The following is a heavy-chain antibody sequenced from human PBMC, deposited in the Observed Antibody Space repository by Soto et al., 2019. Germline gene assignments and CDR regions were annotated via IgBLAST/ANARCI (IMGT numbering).Heavy chain of an antibody. V-gene: IGHV2-5*02. J-gene: IGHJ4*02. CDR3: AHAVAYYLLTFDH. D-gene: IGHD1-26*01. Sequence: QITLKESGPTLVRPAQTLTLTCDFSGFSLSTYDMGVAWIRQPPGKALEWLALIYWDDDKRYSPSLKDRLAISKDTSTNQVVLTITNMHPGDTATYFCAHAVAYYLLTFDHWGPGTLVTVSS. CDR1: GFSLSTYDMG. CDR2: IYWDDDK.